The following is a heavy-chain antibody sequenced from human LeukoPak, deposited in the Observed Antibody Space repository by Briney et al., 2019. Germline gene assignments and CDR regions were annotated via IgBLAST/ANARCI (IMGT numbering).Heavy chain of an antibody. Sequence: KPSETLSLTCTVSGGAISSYYWSWIRKPPGKGLERIGYIYYSGSTNYNPSLKSRVTISVDTSKNQFSLKLSSVTAADTAVYYCASPERYFDWPLDYWGQGTLVTVSS. CDR3: ASPERYFDWPLDY. J-gene: IGHJ4*02. CDR1: GGAISSYY. V-gene: IGHV4-59*01. D-gene: IGHD3-9*01. CDR2: IYYSGST.